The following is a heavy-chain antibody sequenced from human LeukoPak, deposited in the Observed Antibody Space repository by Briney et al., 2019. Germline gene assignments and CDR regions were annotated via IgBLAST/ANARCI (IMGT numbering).Heavy chain of an antibody. CDR2: ITSSSNYI. CDR3: ARDRGYFDN. CDR1: GFTFSIYS. V-gene: IGHV3-21*01. Sequence: GGSLRLSCAASGFTFSIYSMNWVRRAPGKGVEWLSSITSSSNYIYYADSVKGRFTISRDNVQNSLYLQMNSLRAEDTAMYYCARDRGYFDNWGQGTLVTVSS. J-gene: IGHJ4*02.